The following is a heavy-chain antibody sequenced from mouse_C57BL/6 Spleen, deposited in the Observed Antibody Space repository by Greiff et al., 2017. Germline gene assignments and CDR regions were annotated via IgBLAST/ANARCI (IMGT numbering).Heavy chain of an antibody. CDR2: IYPGDGDT. D-gene: IGHD2-3*01. CDR1: GYAFSSYW. CDR3: ARYGDGYFHWYFDV. Sequence: QVQLQQSGAELVKPGASVKISCKASGYAFSSYWMNWVKQRPGKGLEWIGQIYPGDGDTNYNGTFKGKATLTADKSSSTAYMQLSSLTSEDSAVYFCARYGDGYFHWYFDVWGTGTTVTVSS. V-gene: IGHV1-80*01. J-gene: IGHJ1*03.